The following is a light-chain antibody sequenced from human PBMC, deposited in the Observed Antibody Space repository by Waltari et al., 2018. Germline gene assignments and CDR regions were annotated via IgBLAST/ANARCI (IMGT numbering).Light chain of an antibody. CDR1: SSDVGGYNH. J-gene: IGLJ1*01. Sequence: QSALTQPASVSGSPGQSITISCTGTSSDVGGYNHVSWYQQHPDKAPKLMIYDVSSRPSGVSNRFFGSKSGNTASLTISGLQAEDEAVYFCSSYSTSLTPYVFGPGTKVTVL. CDR3: SSYSTSLTPYV. V-gene: IGLV2-14*03. CDR2: DVS.